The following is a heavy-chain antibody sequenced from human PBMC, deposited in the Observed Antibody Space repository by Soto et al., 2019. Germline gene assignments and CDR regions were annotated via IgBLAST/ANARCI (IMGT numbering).Heavy chain of an antibody. J-gene: IGHJ5*02. CDR2: INPNSGGT. CDR1: GYTFTGYY. D-gene: IGHD1-1*01. V-gene: IGHV1-2*04. Sequence: QVQLVQSGAEVKKPGASVKVSCKASGYTFTGYYMHWVRQAPGQGLEWMGWINPNSGGTNYAQKFQGWVTMTRDTSISTAYMELSRLRSDDTAVYYCARGGLVQLERRYNWFDPWGQGTLVTVSS. CDR3: ARGGLVQLERRYNWFDP.